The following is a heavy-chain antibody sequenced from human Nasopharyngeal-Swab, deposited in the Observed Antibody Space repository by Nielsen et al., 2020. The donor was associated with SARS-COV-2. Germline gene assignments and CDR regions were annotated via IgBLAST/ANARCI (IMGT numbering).Heavy chain of an antibody. J-gene: IGHJ4*02. Sequence: SETLSLTCAVYGGSFSGYYWSWIRQPPGKGLEWIGEINHSGSTNYNPSLKSRVTISVDTSKNQFSLKLSSVTAADTAAYYCARGSRRYMAPGYWGQGTLVTVSS. V-gene: IGHV4-34*01. D-gene: IGHD5-12*01. CDR3: ARGSRRYMAPGY. CDR1: GGSFSGYY. CDR2: INHSGST.